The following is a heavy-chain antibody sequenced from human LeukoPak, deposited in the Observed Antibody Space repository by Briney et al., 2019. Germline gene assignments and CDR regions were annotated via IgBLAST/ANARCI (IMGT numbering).Heavy chain of an antibody. CDR2: INPNTGVT. J-gene: IGHJ4*02. CDR1: GYAFTDYY. V-gene: IGHV1-2*06. D-gene: IGHD4-23*01. CDR3: ARVEDYGGNYYFFDY. Sequence: ASVKVSCKASGYAFTDYYLHWVRQAPGQGLEWMGQINPNTGVTDYAQKFQGRVSMTRDTSINTAYIEVSGLTSDDTAVYYCARVEDYGGNYYFFDYWGQGTLVTVSS.